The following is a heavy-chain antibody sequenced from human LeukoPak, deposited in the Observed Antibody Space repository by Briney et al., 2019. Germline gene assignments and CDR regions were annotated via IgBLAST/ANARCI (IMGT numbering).Heavy chain of an antibody. V-gene: IGHV1-18*01. CDR3: ARDLWNFYDDSGYNRDFDS. CDR2: IGTYGGDT. J-gene: IGHJ5*01. Sequence: GASVKVSCKATSRISWVRQAPGQGLEWMGWIGTYGGDTYYAQKFQGRITVTTDTSTSTVYMELRNLRSDDTAVYYCARDLWNFYDDSGYNRDFDSWGQGTVVTVSS. CDR1: TSR. D-gene: IGHD3-22*01.